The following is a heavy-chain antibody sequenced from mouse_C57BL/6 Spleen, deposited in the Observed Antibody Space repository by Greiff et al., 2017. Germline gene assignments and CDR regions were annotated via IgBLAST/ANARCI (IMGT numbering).Heavy chain of an antibody. CDR1: GFTFSSYA. Sequence: EVMLVESGGGLVKPGGSLKLSCAASGFTFSSYAMSWVRQTPEKRLEWVATISDGGSYTYYPDNVKGRFTISRDNAKNNLYLQMSHLKSEDTAMYYCARDRDDYDGDYYAMDYWGQGTSVTVSS. CDR2: ISDGGSYT. J-gene: IGHJ4*01. D-gene: IGHD2-4*01. V-gene: IGHV5-4*01. CDR3: ARDRDDYDGDYYAMDY.